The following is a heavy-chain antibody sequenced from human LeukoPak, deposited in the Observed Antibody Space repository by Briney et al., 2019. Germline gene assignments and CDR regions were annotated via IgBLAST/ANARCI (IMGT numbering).Heavy chain of an antibody. Sequence: GASVKVSCKASGYTFTGYYIHWVRQAPGQGLEWMGWINPNSGGTNYAQKFQGRVTMTRDTSISTAYMELTRLTSDDTAVYYCARGEGDSSSWPLNYWGQGTLVPVSS. CDR2: INPNSGGT. J-gene: IGHJ4*02. CDR3: ARGEGDSSSWPLNY. CDR1: GYTFTGYY. D-gene: IGHD6-13*01. V-gene: IGHV1-2*02.